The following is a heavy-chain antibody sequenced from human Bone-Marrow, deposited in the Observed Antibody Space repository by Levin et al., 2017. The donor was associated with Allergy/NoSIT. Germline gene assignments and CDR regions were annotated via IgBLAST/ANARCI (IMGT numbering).Heavy chain of an antibody. V-gene: IGHV3-30*10. Sequence: SGGSLRLSCTASAITFSRYSMHWVRQAPGKGLEWVALISYDGNNRYYTDSVKGRFTISRDNSKNTIYLQMDSLTTEDTAVYFCAGAKDYGDYPLKDWGQGTPVTVSS. CDR3: AGAKDYGDYPLKD. CDR1: AITFSRYS. J-gene: IGHJ4*02. D-gene: IGHD4-17*01. CDR2: ISYDGNNR.